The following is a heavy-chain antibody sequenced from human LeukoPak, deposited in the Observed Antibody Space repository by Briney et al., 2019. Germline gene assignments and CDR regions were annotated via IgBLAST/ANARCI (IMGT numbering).Heavy chain of an antibody. D-gene: IGHD4-23*01. CDR2: ISGSGGST. CDR1: GFTFSSYA. CDR3: AKDREYGGNSGLVY. V-gene: IGHV3-23*01. Sequence: GGSLRLSCAASGFTFSSYAMSWVREAPGKGLEWVSAISGSGGSTYYADSVKGRFTISRDNSKNTLYLQMNSLRAEDKPVYYGAKDREYGGNSGLVYWGQGTLVTVSS. J-gene: IGHJ4*02.